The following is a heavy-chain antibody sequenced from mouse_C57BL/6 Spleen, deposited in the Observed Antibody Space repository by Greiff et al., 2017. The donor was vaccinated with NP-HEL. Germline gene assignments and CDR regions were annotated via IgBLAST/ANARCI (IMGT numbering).Heavy chain of an antibody. D-gene: IGHD1-1*01. Sequence: EVQLVESGGDLVKPGGSLKLSCAASGFTFSSYGMSWVRQTPDKRLEWVANISSGGSYTYYPDSVKGRFTIARDNAKNTLYLQMSSLKSEDTAMYYCERQRPITTVVAEYYFDDWGQGTTLTVAS. CDR2: ISSGGSYT. V-gene: IGHV5-6*01. CDR1: GFTFSSYG. J-gene: IGHJ2*01. CDR3: ERQRPITTVVAEYYFDD.